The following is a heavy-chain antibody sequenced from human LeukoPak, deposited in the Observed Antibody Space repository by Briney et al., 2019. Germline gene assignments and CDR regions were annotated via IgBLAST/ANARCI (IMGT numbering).Heavy chain of an antibody. CDR1: GYTFTSYG. CDR2: IIPIFGTA. V-gene: IGHV1-69*06. J-gene: IGHJ6*03. CDR3: ASVVYSHYYDYYYMDV. D-gene: IGHD5-18*01. Sequence: ASVKVSCKASGYTFTSYGISWVRQAPGQGLEWMGGIIPIFGTANYAQKFQGRVTITADKSTSTAYMELSSLRSEDTAVYYCASVVYSHYYDYYYMDVWGKGTTVTV.